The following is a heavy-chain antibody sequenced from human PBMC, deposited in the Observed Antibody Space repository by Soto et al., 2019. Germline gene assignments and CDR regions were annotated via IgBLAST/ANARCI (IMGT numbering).Heavy chain of an antibody. CDR2: INPNSGAT. CDR1: GYTFIGYY. CDR3: ARDLVSTIGDFDF. J-gene: IGHJ4*02. Sequence: GASVKVSCKTSGYTFIGYYIHWVRQAPGQGLEWMRWINPNSGATNYAQKFQGRVSMTRDTSITTAYMELSRLRSDDTAVYYCARDLVSTIGDFDFWGQGTPVTVSS. D-gene: IGHD5-12*01. V-gene: IGHV1-2*02.